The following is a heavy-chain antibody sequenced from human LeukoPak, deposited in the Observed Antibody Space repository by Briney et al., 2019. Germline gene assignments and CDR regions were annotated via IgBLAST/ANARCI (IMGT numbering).Heavy chain of an antibody. J-gene: IGHJ4*02. CDR1: GYTFTGYY. Sequence: GASVKVSYKASGYTFTGYYMHWVRQAPGQGLEWMGWINPNSGGTNYAQKFQGWVTMTRDTSISTAYMELSRLRSDDTAVYYCAREAVAGTSDFDYWGQGTLVTVSS. CDR3: AREAVAGTSDFDY. D-gene: IGHD6-19*01. V-gene: IGHV1-2*04. CDR2: INPNSGGT.